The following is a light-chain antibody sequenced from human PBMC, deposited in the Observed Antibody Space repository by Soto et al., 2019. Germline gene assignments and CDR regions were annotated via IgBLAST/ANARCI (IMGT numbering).Light chain of an antibody. CDR2: GAS. CDR3: QQYGSSPT. CDR1: QSASSTY. V-gene: IGKV3-20*01. Sequence: EIVLTPSPATLSLSPGERATLSCRASQSASSTYLAWYQQKPGQAPRLLIYGASSRATGIPDRFSGSGSGTDFTLTISGLEPEDFAVYSCQQYGSSPTFGGGTKVDIK. J-gene: IGKJ4*01.